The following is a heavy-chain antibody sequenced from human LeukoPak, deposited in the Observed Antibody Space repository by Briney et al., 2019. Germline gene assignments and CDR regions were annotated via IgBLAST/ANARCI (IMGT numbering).Heavy chain of an antibody. D-gene: IGHD5-12*01. CDR3: ARGRWLRSAFDY. V-gene: IGHV4-34*01. J-gene: IGHJ4*02. Sequence: SETLSLTCAVCGGSFSGYYWSWIRQPPGKGLEWIGEINHSGSTNYNPSLKSQVTISVDTSKNQFSLKLSSVTAANAAVYYCARGRWLRSAFDYWGQGTLVTVSS. CDR1: GGSFSGYY. CDR2: INHSGST.